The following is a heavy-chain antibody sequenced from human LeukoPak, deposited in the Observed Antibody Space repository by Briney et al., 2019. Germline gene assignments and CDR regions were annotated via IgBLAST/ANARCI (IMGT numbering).Heavy chain of an antibody. Sequence: ASVKVSCKASGYTFTSYGISWVRQAPGQGLEWMGWISAYNGNTNYAQKLQGRVTMTTDTSTSTAYMELRSLRSDDTAVYYCARVSGDYGYYYMDVWGKGTTVTVSS. V-gene: IGHV1-18*01. D-gene: IGHD3-3*02. CDR3: ARVSGDYGYYYMDV. CDR1: GYTFTSYG. CDR2: ISAYNGNT. J-gene: IGHJ6*03.